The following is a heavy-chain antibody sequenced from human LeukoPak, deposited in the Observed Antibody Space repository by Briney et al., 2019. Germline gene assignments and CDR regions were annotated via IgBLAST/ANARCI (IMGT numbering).Heavy chain of an antibody. CDR2: IYYSGTT. CDR3: ARTYSYGYSFDY. J-gene: IGHJ4*02. D-gene: IGHD5-18*01. CDR1: GGSISSSNYY. V-gene: IGHV4-39*07. Sequence: TSETLSLTCTVSGGSISSSNYYWGWVRQPPGKGLEWIGIIYYSGTTYYNPSLKSRVSLSVDTSKNQFSLKLSSVTAADTAVYYCARTYSYGYSFDYWGQGTLVTVSS.